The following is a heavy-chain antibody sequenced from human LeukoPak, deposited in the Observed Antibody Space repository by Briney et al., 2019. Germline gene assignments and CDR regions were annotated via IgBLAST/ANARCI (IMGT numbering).Heavy chain of an antibody. Sequence: PGGSLRLSCAASGFTVSSNYMSWVRQAPGKGLEWVSAISGSGGSTYYADSVKGRFTISRDNSKNTLYLQMNSLRAEDTAVYYCAKEGVDTEGGFDYWGQGTLVTVSS. CDR1: GFTVSSNY. D-gene: IGHD5-18*01. CDR3: AKEGVDTEGGFDY. V-gene: IGHV3-23*01. J-gene: IGHJ4*02. CDR2: ISGSGGST.